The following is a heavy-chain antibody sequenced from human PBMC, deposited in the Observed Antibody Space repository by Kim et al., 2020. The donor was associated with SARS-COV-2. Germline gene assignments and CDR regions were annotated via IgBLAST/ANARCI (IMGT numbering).Heavy chain of an antibody. D-gene: IGHD6-13*01. V-gene: IGHV3-48*04. CDR3: ATDSWLSSWDLDH. J-gene: IGHJ4*02. Sequence: YDAGSVKGRFTTSRDNAKDSLYLQLNSLRVEDTAVYFCATDSWLSSWDLDHWGQGTLVTVSS.